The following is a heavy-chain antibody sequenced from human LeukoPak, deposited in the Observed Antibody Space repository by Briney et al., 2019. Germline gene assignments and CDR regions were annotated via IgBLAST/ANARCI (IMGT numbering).Heavy chain of an antibody. CDR2: ISSSSSTI. CDR3: AKDLTVDAFDI. J-gene: IGHJ3*02. CDR1: GFTFSSYS. D-gene: IGHD1-20*01. V-gene: IGHV3-48*01. Sequence: GGSLRLSCAASGFTFSSYSMNWVRQAPGKGLEWVSYISSSSSTIYYADSVKGRFTISRDNAKNSLYLQMNSLRAEDTAVYYCAKDLTVDAFDIWGQGTMVTVSS.